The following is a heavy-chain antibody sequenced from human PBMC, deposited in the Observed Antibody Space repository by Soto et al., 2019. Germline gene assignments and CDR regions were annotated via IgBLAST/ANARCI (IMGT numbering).Heavy chain of an antibody. J-gene: IGHJ4*02. Sequence: SETLSLTCTVSGASISGTNYYWDWIRQPPGKGLEWVGSISYSGSTYYSPSLKSRVTISLDKSKNQFSLSLYSVTVADTAVYYCASQAGGYSYGSLDYWGQGTLVTVSS. V-gene: IGHV4-39*01. CDR1: GASISGTNYY. CDR3: ASQAGGYSYGSLDY. D-gene: IGHD5-18*01. CDR2: ISYSGST.